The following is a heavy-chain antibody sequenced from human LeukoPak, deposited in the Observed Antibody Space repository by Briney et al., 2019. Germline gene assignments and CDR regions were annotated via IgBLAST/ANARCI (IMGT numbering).Heavy chain of an antibody. Sequence: GGSLRFSCAASGFTFSSYAMSWVRQAPGKGLEWVSAISGSGGSTYYADSVKGRFTISRDNSKNTVHLQMNSLRAEDTAVYYCVRGGYRAYYVDFWGQGTLVTVSS. CDR3: VRGGYRAYYVDF. CDR1: GFTFSSYA. J-gene: IGHJ4*02. CDR2: ISGSGGST. D-gene: IGHD5-12*01. V-gene: IGHV3-23*01.